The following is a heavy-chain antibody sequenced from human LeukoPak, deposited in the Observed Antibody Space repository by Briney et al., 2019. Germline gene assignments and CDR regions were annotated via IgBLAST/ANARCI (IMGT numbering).Heavy chain of an antibody. CDR2: IKQDGSAE. V-gene: IGHV3-7*01. D-gene: IGHD6-6*01. Sequence: GGSLRLSCAASGFTFSNYWMSWVRQAPGKGLEGVANIKQDGSAENYVDSVKGRFTISRDNAKNSLYLKMNSLRADDTAVYYCARYSDSSGWFDPWGQGTLVTVSS. J-gene: IGHJ5*02. CDR3: ARYSDSSGWFDP. CDR1: GFTFSNYW.